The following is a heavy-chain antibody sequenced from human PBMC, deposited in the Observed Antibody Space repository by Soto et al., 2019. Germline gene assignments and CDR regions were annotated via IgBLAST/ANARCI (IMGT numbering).Heavy chain of an antibody. CDR1: GFSLTTSGVG. Sequence: QITLKESGPTLVKPTQTLTLTCTFSGFSLTTSGVGVGWVRQPPGKALEWFAVIYWDDDKRYSPSLRNRLTIAKDTSNNQVLLTMTNMDPVDTATYYFAHRLVTGSPWDSAYFDYWGQGTLGTVSS. D-gene: IGHD3-9*01. J-gene: IGHJ4*02. CDR3: AHRLVTGSPWDSAYFDY. V-gene: IGHV2-5*02. CDR2: IYWDDDK.